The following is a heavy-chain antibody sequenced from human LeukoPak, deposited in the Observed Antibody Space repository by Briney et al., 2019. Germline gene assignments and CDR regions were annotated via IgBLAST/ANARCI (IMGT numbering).Heavy chain of an antibody. CDR2: IIPIFGTA. J-gene: IGHJ5*02. CDR1: GGTFSSYA. D-gene: IGHD7-27*01. V-gene: IGHV1-69*13. Sequence: GASVKVSCKASGGTFSSYAISWVRQAPGQGLEWMGGIIPIFGTANYAQKFQGRVTITADESTSTAYMELSSLRSKDTAVYYCARRGVPNWGQPGFDPWGQGTLVTVSS. CDR3: ARRGVPNWGQPGFDP.